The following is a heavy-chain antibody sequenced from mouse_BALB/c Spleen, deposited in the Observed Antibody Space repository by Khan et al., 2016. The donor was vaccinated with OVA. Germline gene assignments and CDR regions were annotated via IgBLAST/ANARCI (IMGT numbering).Heavy chain of an antibody. CDR1: GFSFSSYA. Sequence: EVELVESGGGLVKPGGSLKLSCAGSGFSFSSYAMSWVRLTPEKRLEWVASISSGGNTYYSDSVKGRFTISRDNARNILYLQMNSLRSEDTAMYDCARLVDYWGQGTSVTVSS. CDR3: ARLVDY. J-gene: IGHJ4*01. V-gene: IGHV5-6-5*01. CDR2: ISSGGNT.